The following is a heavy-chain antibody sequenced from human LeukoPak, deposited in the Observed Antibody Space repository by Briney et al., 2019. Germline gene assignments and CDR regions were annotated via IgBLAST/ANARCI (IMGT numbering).Heavy chain of an antibody. J-gene: IGHJ6*03. CDR2: INHSGST. Sequence: SETLSLTCAVYSGSLSGYYGSWIRQSPGKGLEWIGEINHSGSTNYNPSLKSRVTISVDTSKNQFSLKLSSVTAADTAVYYCAKSGDTPFGYYYYYMDVWGKGTTVTVSS. CDR1: SGSLSGYY. CDR3: AKSGDTPFGYYYYYMDV. V-gene: IGHV4-34*01. D-gene: IGHD2-21*01.